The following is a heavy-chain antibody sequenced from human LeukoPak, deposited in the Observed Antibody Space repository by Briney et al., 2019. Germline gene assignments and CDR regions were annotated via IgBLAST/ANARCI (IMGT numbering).Heavy chain of an antibody. CDR1: GGSISSGGYY. Sequence: SETLSLTCTVSGGSISSGGYYWSWIRQHPGKGLEWIGYIYYSGSTYYNPSLKSRVTISVDTSKNQFSLKLSSVTAADTAVYYCARGDAYALNYWGQGTLVTVSS. V-gene: IGHV4-31*03. CDR2: IYYSGST. J-gene: IGHJ4*02. D-gene: IGHD2-2*01. CDR3: ARGDAYALNY.